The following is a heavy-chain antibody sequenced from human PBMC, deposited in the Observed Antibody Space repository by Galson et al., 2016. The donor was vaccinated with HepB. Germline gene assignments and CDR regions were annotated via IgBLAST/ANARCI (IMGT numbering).Heavy chain of an antibody. CDR2: ISAYNGNT. CDR3: AREGDGDQDFQH. V-gene: IGHV1-18*01. J-gene: IGHJ1*01. D-gene: IGHD4-17*01. CDR1: GYTFTTYG. Sequence: SVKVSCKASGYTFTTYGINWVRQAPGKGLEWMGRISAYNGNTNYAQKLQGRVTMTTDTSTTTAYMELRSLRSDDTAVYCCAREGDGDQDFQHWGQGTLVTVSS.